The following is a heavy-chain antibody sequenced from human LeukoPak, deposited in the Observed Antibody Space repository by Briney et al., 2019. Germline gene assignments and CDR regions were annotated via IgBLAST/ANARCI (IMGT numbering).Heavy chain of an antibody. D-gene: IGHD3-10*01. V-gene: IGHV4-59*01. CDR1: GGSIGSYY. CDR2: IYYSGST. CDR3: ARGGDYYGSGATGYDY. Sequence: SETLSLTCTVSGGSIGSYYWSWIRQPPGKGLEWIGYIYYSGSTNYNPSLKSRVTISVDTSKNQFSLKLSSVTAADTAVYYCARGGDYYGSGATGYDYWGQGTLVTVSS. J-gene: IGHJ4*02.